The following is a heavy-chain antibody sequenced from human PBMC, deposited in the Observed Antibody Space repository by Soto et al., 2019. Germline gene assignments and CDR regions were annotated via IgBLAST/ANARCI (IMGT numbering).Heavy chain of an antibody. CDR3: VKGNWAYSYNNWFDP. J-gene: IGHJ5*02. CDR1: GFTLRSYA. V-gene: IGHV3-64D*06. D-gene: IGHD5-18*01. Sequence: LXLSCSASGFTLRSYAIHWVRQAPGKGLEYVSALSGDGRSTYYADSVKGRFTVFRDNSKNTLFLQMSSLRVEDTAVYYCVKGNWAYSYNNWFDPWGQGPLVTVSS. CDR2: LSGDGRST.